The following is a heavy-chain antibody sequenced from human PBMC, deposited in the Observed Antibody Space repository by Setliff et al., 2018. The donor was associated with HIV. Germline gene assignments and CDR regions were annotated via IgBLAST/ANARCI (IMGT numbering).Heavy chain of an antibody. V-gene: IGHV1-24*01. CDR1: GYTLTELS. Sequence: ASVKVSCKFSGYTLTELSIHWVRQAPGKGLEWMANFDPEDGETFYAQKFQGRLTMTEDTSTDTAYMELGSLRSDDTAMYYCATDPGYSSTWYSESFQHWGQGTVVTVSS. CDR3: ATDPGYSSTWYSESFQH. J-gene: IGHJ1*01. CDR2: FDPEDGET. D-gene: IGHD6-13*01.